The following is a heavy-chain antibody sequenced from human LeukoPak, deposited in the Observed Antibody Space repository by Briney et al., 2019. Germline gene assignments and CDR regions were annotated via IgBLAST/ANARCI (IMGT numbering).Heavy chain of an antibody. V-gene: IGHV4-31*03. J-gene: IGHJ4*02. CDR3: ARMPRGVAVVTPYYFDS. D-gene: IGHD2-21*02. Sequence: PSESLSLTCTVFGASLNSGSYYWSWLRQHSERGLEWIGYISYRGTIFYNPSLKSRFSISGDTSKTQFSLNINSVTAADTAVYYCARMPRGVAVVTPYYFDSWGQGTLVTVSS. CDR2: ISYRGTI. CDR1: GASLNSGSYY.